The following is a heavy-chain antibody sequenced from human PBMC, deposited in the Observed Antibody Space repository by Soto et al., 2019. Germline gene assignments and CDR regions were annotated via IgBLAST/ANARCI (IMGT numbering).Heavy chain of an antibody. CDR2: PYWDDSK. J-gene: IGHJ5*02. CDR3: VSGSFPNWFDP. V-gene: IGHV2-5*02. CDR1: GFSLSTNGAG. Sequence: QITLKESGPTLVKPKQTLTLTCTFSGFSLSTNGAGVGWIRQPPEKALEWLALPYWDDSKRYSPSLRSRLTIMRDTSKIQVVLTMSNTDPVDTATYYCVSGSFPNWFDPWGQGILVIVSS. D-gene: IGHD3-10*01.